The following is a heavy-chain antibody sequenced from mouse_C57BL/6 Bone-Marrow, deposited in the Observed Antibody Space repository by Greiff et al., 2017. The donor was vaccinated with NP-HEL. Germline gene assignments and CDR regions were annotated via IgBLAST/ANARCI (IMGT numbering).Heavy chain of an antibody. Sequence: QEGGAELVKPGASVKMSCKASGYTFTRYWITWVKQRPGQGLEWIGDLDAGSCSTNYNEKFQSKATLTVDTSASTAYMQLSSLTSEDSAVYYCARSRGTTVVAGDYWGQGTSVTVSS. V-gene: IGHV1-55*01. CDR1: GYTFTRYW. D-gene: IGHD1-1*01. J-gene: IGHJ4*01. CDR3: ARSRGTTVVAGDY. CDR2: LDAGSCST.